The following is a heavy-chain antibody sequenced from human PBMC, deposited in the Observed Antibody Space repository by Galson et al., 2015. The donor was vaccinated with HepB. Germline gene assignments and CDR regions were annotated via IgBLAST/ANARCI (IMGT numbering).Heavy chain of an antibody. D-gene: IGHD3-22*01. CDR2: IWYDGSNK. Sequence: SLRLSCAASGFTFSSYGMHWVRQAPGKGLEWVAVIWYDGSNKYYADSVKGRFTISRDNSKNTLYLQMNSLRAEDTAVYYCAREPYYDSSGYYGDAFDIWGQGTMVTVSS. J-gene: IGHJ3*02. V-gene: IGHV3-33*01. CDR1: GFTFSSYG. CDR3: AREPYYDSSGYYGDAFDI.